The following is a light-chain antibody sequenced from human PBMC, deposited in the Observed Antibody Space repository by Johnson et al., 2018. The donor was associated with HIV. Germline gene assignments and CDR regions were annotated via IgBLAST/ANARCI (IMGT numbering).Light chain of an antibody. V-gene: IGLV1-51*02. CDR1: SSNIGNNY. CDR2: ENN. CDR3: ATWDSSLSVGV. J-gene: IGLJ1*01. Sequence: QSVLTQPPSVSAAPGQKVTISCSGSSSNIGNNYVSWYQQLPGTAPKLLIYENNKRPSGIPDRFSGSKSATSATLGITGLQTGDEADYYCATWDSSLSVGVFGTGTKVTVL.